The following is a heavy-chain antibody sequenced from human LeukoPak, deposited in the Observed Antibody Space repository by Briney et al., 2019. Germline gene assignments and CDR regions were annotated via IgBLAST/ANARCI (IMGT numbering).Heavy chain of an antibody. Sequence: GGSLRLSCAASGFTFSSYAMSWVRQAPGKGLEWVSSISSSSSSYIYYADSVKGRFTISRDNAKNSLYLQMNSLRAEDTAVYYCARCTHGYVWGSYRPLQGCDAFDIWGQGTMVTVSS. D-gene: IGHD3-16*02. CDR1: GFTFSSYA. CDR2: ISSSSSSYI. CDR3: ARCTHGYVWGSYRPLQGCDAFDI. V-gene: IGHV3-21*01. J-gene: IGHJ3*02.